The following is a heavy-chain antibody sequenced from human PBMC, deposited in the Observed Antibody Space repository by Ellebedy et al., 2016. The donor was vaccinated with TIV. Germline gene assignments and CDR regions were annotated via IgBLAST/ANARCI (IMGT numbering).Heavy chain of an antibody. V-gene: IGHV1-2*02. Sequence: ASVKVSCKASGYTFTAHYMHWVRQAPGQGLEWMGWINPDSGGTNFAQNFQGRVSMTRDASINTAYMQLSRLQSDDTAVYYCARVRRGSSGMDVWGQGTTVTVSS. CDR1: GYTFTAHY. CDR2: INPDSGGT. D-gene: IGHD2-2*01. J-gene: IGHJ6*02. CDR3: ARVRRGSSGMDV.